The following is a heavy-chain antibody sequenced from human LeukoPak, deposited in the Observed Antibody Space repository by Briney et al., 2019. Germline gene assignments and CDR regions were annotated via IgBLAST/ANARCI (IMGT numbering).Heavy chain of an antibody. CDR3: ARGGLGDSSGFYY. J-gene: IGHJ4*02. CDR2: ISSSGSTI. Sequence: GGSLRLSCAASGFTFISYEMNWVRPAPGKGLEWVSYISSSGSTIYYADSVKGGFTISRDNAKNSLYLQMNSLRAEDTAKYYCARGGLGDSSGFYYWGQGTLVTVSS. D-gene: IGHD6-19*01. CDR1: GFTFISYE. V-gene: IGHV3-48*03.